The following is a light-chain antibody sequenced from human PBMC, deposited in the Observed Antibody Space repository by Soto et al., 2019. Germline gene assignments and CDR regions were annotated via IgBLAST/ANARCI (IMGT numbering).Light chain of an antibody. CDR2: YAS. CDR3: QHYRNWPPT. CDR1: ESVHRN. Sequence: EVVMTQSPATLSVSPGERVTLSCRASESVHRNFAWYHQKPGQGPSLLIYYASTRATGVPDRFTGSGSRTEFTLTISSLQSEDFGIYPGQHYRNWPPTFGPGTKVEIK. J-gene: IGKJ3*01. V-gene: IGKV3-15*01.